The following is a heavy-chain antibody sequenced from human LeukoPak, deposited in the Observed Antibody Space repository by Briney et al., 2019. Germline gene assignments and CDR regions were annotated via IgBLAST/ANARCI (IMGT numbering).Heavy chain of an antibody. CDR3: ARSGQWHNTGYYFDY. CDR1: GYTFTSYA. V-gene: IGHV1-3*01. CDR2: INAGNGNT. Sequence: GASVKVSCKASGYTFTSYAMHWVRQAPGQRLEWMGWINAGNGNTKYSQKFRGRVTITRDTSASTAYMELSSLRSEDTAVYYCARSGQWHNTGYYFDYWGQGTLVTVSS. J-gene: IGHJ4*02. D-gene: IGHD6-19*01.